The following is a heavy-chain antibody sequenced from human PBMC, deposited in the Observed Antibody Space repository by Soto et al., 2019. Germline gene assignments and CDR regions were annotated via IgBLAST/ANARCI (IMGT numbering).Heavy chain of an antibody. CDR2: ISYDGSNK. CDR1: GFTFSGYA. V-gene: IGHV3-30-3*01. J-gene: IGHJ6*02. CDR3: AREDDGMDV. Sequence: QVQLVESGGGVVQPGRSLRLSCAASGFTFSGYAMHWVRQAPGKGLEWVAVISYDGSNKYYADSVKGRFTISRDNSKNTLYLQMYSLRGEDTAVYYCAREDDGMDVWGQGTTVTVSS.